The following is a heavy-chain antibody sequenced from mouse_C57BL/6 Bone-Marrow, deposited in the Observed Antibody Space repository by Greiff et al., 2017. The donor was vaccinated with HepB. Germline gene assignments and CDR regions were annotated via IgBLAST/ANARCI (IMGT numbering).Heavy chain of an antibody. CDR1: GFNIKDDY. CDR2: IDPENGDT. J-gene: IGHJ3*01. CDR3: TTRYYYGSSGFAY. Sequence: DVKLQESGAELVRPGASVKLSCTASGFNIKDDYMHWVKQRPEQGLEWIGWIDPENGDTEYASKFQGKATITADTTSNTAYLQLSSLTSEDTAVYYCTTRYYYGSSGFAYWGQGTLVTVSA. D-gene: IGHD1-1*01. V-gene: IGHV14-4*01.